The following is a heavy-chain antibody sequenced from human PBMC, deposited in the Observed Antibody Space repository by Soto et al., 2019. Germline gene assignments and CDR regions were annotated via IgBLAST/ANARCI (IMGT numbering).Heavy chain of an antibody. CDR3: ARHLRITIFGVVIPHY. D-gene: IGHD3-3*01. V-gene: IGHV4-39*01. J-gene: IGHJ4*02. CDR1: GCSIRSRSYY. CDR2: IYYSGST. Sequence: PSESLSLTCPVSGCSIRSRSYYWGWLRQPPGNGLEWIGSIYYSGSTYYNPSLKSRVTISVDTSKNQFSLKLSSVTAADTAVYYCARHLRITIFGVVIPHYWGQGTLVTVSS.